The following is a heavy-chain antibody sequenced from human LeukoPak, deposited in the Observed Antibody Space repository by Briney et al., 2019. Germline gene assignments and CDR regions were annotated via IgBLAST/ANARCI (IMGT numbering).Heavy chain of an antibody. CDR3: ARHSLNNYGSYY. J-gene: IGHJ4*02. D-gene: IGHD5-24*01. CDR2: IHYDGIT. Sequence: SETLSLTCTVSGGSISSSTYSWTWIRQPPGKGLEWIGSIHYDGITYYKPSLKGRVTISVDTSKIQFSLRLSSATAADMATYYCARHSLNNYGSYYWGQGTLVTVSS. CDR1: GGSISSSTYS. V-gene: IGHV4-39*01.